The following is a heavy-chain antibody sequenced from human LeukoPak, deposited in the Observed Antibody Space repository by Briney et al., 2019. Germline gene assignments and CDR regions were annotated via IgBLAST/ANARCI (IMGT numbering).Heavy chain of an antibody. CDR2: IWYDGSNK. V-gene: IGHV3-33*01. CDR1: GFTFSSYG. Sequence: GRSLRLSCAASGFTFSSYGMHWVRQAPGKGLEWVAVIWYDGSNKYYADSVKGRFTTSRDNAKNSLSLQLNSLRVEDTAVCYCARGHYDVLAASYKWTPDYWGQGTLVTVSS. CDR3: ARGHYDVLAASYKWTPDY. D-gene: IGHD3-9*01. J-gene: IGHJ4*02.